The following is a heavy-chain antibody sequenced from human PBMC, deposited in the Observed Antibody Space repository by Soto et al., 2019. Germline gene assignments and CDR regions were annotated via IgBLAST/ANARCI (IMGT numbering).Heavy chain of an antibody. CDR1: GGSFSGYY. CDR2: INHSGST. V-gene: IGHV4-34*01. D-gene: IGHD3-22*01. J-gene: IGHJ3*02. Sequence: KPSETLSLTCAVYGGSFSGYYWSWIRQPPGKGLEWIGEINHSGSTNYNPSLKSRVTISVDTSKNQFSLKLSSVTAADTAVYYCARDHYYDSSGPSRGKAFDIWGQGTMVTVSS. CDR3: ARDHYYDSSGPSRGKAFDI.